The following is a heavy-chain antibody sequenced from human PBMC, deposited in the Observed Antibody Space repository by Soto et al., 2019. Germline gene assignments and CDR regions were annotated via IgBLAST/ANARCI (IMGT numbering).Heavy chain of an antibody. CDR1: GGSISSSSYY. V-gene: IGHV4-39*01. Sequence: PSETLSLTCTVSGGSISSSSYYWGWIRQPPGKGLVWIGSIYYSGSTYYNPSLKSRVTISVDTSKNQSSLKLSSVTAADTAVYYCARVLRFLEWLSRMDVWGQGTTVTVSS. J-gene: IGHJ6*02. CDR3: ARVLRFLEWLSRMDV. CDR2: IYYSGST. D-gene: IGHD3-3*01.